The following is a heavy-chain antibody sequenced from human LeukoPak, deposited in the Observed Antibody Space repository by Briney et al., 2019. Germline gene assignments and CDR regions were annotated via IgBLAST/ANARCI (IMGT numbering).Heavy chain of an antibody. CDR3: ARTWDYNLRGRFDD. Sequence: ASVKVSCKASGYHFVNYAITWVRQAPGQGLEWMGWISPFNGQTNYAQNVQGRVTMTIDTSTSTAYMELRSLRSDDTAVYYCARTWDYNLRGRFDDWGQGTRVTVSS. V-gene: IGHV1-18*01. CDR1: GYHFVNYA. D-gene: IGHD4-17*01. J-gene: IGHJ4*02. CDR2: ISPFNGQT.